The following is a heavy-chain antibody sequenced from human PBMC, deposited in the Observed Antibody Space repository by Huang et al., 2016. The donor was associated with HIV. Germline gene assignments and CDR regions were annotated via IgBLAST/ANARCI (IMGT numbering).Heavy chain of an antibody. J-gene: IGHJ4*02. CDR1: EFNFHVYG. V-gene: IGHV3-30*02. Sequence: QPQLVESGGGVVQRGGSLRLSCAASEFNFHVYGMHWLRPAPGKGLEWVAVLRFDGSNEYYRDSVKGRFTIPRDNSKKMLFLEMDNLRPEDTAVYFCARDSRRGIVATTLSYFDYWGQGTLVTVSS. D-gene: IGHD5-12*01. CDR2: LRFDGSNE. CDR3: ARDSRRGIVATTLSYFDY.